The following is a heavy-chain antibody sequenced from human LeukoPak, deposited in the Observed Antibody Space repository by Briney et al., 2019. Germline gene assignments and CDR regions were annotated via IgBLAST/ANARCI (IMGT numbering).Heavy chain of an antibody. J-gene: IGHJ5*02. Sequence: GTSVKVSCKTSRFTFSSSTVQWVRQARGQRLEWLGWIGLGSGDTKYAQRVQERLTLTRDMSTNTAYMELSSLRSEDTAVYYCVAERYSDGCCWFDPWGQGTLVTVSS. D-gene: IGHD6-25*01. CDR1: RFTFSSST. CDR3: VAERYSDGCCWFDP. CDR2: IGLGSGDT. V-gene: IGHV1-58*01.